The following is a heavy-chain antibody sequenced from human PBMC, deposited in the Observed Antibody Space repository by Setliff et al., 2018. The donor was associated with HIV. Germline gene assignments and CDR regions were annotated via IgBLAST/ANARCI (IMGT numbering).Heavy chain of an antibody. D-gene: IGHD6-19*01. CDR1: GFTFNTYT. Sequence: PGGSLRLSCAASGFTFNTYTMNWVRQAPGKGLEWLSYISDTSATISYADSVEGRFTISRDNAKNSLYLQMNSLRAEDTAVYYCANMQWASNAWYSFDYWGQGALVTVSS. CDR2: ISDTSATI. V-gene: IGHV3-48*04. J-gene: IGHJ4*02. CDR3: ANMQWASNAWYSFDY.